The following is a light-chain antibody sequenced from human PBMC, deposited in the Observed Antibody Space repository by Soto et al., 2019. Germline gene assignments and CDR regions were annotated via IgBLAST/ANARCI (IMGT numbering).Light chain of an antibody. J-gene: IGKJ2*01. CDR1: QSISSW. CDR2: DAS. CDR3: QQYNSYLYT. V-gene: IGKV1-5*01. Sequence: DTQMTQSPSTLSASVGDRVTITCRASQSISSWLAWYQQKPGKAPKLLIYDASSLESGVPSRSSGSGSGTEFTLTISSLQPDDFATYYCQQYNSYLYTFGQGTKVDIK.